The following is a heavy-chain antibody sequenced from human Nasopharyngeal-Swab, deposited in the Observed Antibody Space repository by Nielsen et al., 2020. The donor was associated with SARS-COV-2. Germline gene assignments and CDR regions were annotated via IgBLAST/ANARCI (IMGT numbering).Heavy chain of an antibody. V-gene: IGHV3-33*01. CDR2: IWYDGSNK. CDR3: ARHPGYCSGGSCYYYYGMDV. J-gene: IGHJ6*02. CDR1: GFTFSSYG. D-gene: IGHD2-15*01. Sequence: GESLKISCAASGFTFSSYGMHWVRQAPGKGLEWVAVIWYDGSNKYYADSVKGQFTISRDNSKTTLYLQMNSLRAEDTAVYYCARHPGYCSGGSCYYYYGMDVWGQGTTVTVSS.